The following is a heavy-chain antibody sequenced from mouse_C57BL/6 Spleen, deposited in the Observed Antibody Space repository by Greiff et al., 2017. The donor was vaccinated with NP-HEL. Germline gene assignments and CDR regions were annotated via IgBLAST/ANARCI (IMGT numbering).Heavy chain of an antibody. CDR2: IYPSDSET. D-gene: IGHD1-1*01. CDR1: GYTFTSYW. V-gene: IGHV1-61*01. CDR3: ARGITTVVGGYFDV. J-gene: IGHJ1*03. Sequence: VQLQQPGAELVRPGSSVKLSCKASGYTFTSYWMDWVKQRPGQGLEWIGNIYPSDSETHYNQKFKDKATLTVDKSSSTAYMQLSSLTSEDSAVYYCARGITTVVGGYFDVWGTGTTVTVSS.